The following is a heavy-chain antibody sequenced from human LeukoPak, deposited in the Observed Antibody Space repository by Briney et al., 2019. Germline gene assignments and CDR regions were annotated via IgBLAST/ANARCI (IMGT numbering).Heavy chain of an antibody. CDR3: ARDRFNGMDV. CDR1: GFIVSTNY. CDR2: IYSDGST. D-gene: IGHD3-3*01. J-gene: IGHJ6*02. V-gene: IGHV3-66*01. Sequence: GGSLRLSCAAYGFIVSTNYMTWVRQAPRKGLEWVSIIYSDGSTYYADSVKGRFTISIDNSKNTLYLQMNSLGAEDTAVYYCARDRFNGMDVWGQGTTVTVSS.